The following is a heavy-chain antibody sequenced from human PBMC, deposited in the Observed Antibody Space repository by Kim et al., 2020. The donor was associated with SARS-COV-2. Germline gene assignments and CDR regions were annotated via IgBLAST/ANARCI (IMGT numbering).Heavy chain of an antibody. Sequence: GGSLRLSCTASGFTFGDYAMSWVRQAPGKGLEWVGFIRSKAYGGTTEYAASVKGRFTISRDDSKSIAYLQMNSLKTEDTAVYYCTRVYYDYVWGSYRGHAFDIWGQGTLVTVSS. D-gene: IGHD3-16*02. CDR3: TRVYYDYVWGSYRGHAFDI. J-gene: IGHJ3*02. CDR1: GFTFGDYA. V-gene: IGHV3-49*04. CDR2: IRSKAYGGTT.